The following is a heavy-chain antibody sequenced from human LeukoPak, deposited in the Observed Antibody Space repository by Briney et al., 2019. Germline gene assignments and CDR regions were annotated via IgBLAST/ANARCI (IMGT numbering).Heavy chain of an antibody. J-gene: IGHJ5*02. Sequence: PGRSLRLSCAASGFTFDDYAMHWVRQAPGKGLEWVSLISGDGGSTYYADSVKGRFTISRANSKTSLYLQMNSLRTEDTALYYCAKDRNWNYEGNWFDPWGQGTRVTVSS. CDR1: GFTFDDYA. D-gene: IGHD1-7*01. CDR2: ISGDGGST. V-gene: IGHV3-43*02. CDR3: AKDRNWNYEGNWFDP.